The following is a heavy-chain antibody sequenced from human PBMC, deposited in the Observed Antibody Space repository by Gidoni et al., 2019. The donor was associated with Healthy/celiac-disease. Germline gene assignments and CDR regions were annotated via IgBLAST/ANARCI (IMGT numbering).Heavy chain of an antibody. V-gene: IGHV5-51*01. J-gene: IGHJ3*02. CDR1: GYSFTSYW. CDR3: ARGSYYYGSGSYYPSSAFDI. Sequence: EVQLVQSGAEVKKPGESLKISCKGSGYSFTSYWIGWVRQMPGKGLEWMGIIYPGDSDTRYSPSFQGQVTISADTSISTAYLQWSSLKASDTAMYYCARGSYYYGSGSYYPSSAFDIWGQGTMVTVSS. CDR2: IYPGDSDT. D-gene: IGHD3-10*01.